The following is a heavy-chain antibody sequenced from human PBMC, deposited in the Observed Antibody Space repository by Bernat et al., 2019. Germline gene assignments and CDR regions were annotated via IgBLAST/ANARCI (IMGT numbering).Heavy chain of an antibody. V-gene: IGHV3-23*01. CDR3: AKDIPSGSSWY. Sequence: EVQLLESGGGLVQPGGSLRLSCAASGFTFSNYAMSWVRQAPGKGLEWVSTISGSGDSTYYADSVKGRFTISRDNSKNTLYLQMNSLRAEDTAVYYCAKDIPSGSSWYWGQGTLVTVSS. CDR1: GFTFSNYA. J-gene: IGHJ4*02. CDR2: ISGSGDST. D-gene: IGHD6-13*01.